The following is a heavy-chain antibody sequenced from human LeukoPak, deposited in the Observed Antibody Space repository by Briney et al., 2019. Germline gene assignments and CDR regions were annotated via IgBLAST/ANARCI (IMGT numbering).Heavy chain of an antibody. CDR1: GFTFSNAW. J-gene: IGHJ4*02. CDR2: IKQDGSEK. CDR3: ARDLVNF. D-gene: IGHD1-26*01. Sequence: GGSLRLSCAASGFTFSNAWMSWVRQVPGKGLEWVANIKQDGSEKYYVDSVKGRFTITRDNAKNSLYLQMNSLRAEDTAVYYCARDLVNFWGQGILVTVSS. V-gene: IGHV3-7*01.